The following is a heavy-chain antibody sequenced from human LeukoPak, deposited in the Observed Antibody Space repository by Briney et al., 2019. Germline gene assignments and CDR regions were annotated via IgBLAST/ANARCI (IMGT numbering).Heavy chain of an antibody. Sequence: SETLSLTCAVYGGSFTGYYWTWIRQPPGKALEWIGEINHSGSTFYHPSLKSRVTISIDTSKSHFSLKLSSVTAADTAVYYCARIYGLYNCFDPWGQGTLVTVSS. CDR1: GGSFTGYY. V-gene: IGHV4-34*01. J-gene: IGHJ5*02. CDR2: INHSGST. D-gene: IGHD3-10*01. CDR3: ARIYGLYNCFDP.